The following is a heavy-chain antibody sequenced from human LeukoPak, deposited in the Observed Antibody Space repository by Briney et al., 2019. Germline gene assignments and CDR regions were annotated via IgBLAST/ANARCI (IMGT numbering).Heavy chain of an antibody. V-gene: IGHV1-46*01. CDR3: ARDSSSSSFDY. D-gene: IGHD6-6*01. J-gene: IGHJ4*02. CDR1: GYTFTTYY. Sequence: ASVKVSCKASGYTFTTYYVHWVRQAPGQGLEWMGIISPSGGSTPYAQNFQGRVTMTRDTSTSTVYMELSSLRSEDTAVYYCARDSSSSSFDYWGQGTLVTVSS. CDR2: ISPSGGST.